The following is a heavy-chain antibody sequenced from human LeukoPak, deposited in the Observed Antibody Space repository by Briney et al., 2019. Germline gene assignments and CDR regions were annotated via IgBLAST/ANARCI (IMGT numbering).Heavy chain of an antibody. J-gene: IGHJ4*02. CDR3: TRPAPYHYDSSGYDVPTVDY. Sequence: GGSLRLSCAASGFTFSGSAMHWVRQASGKGLEWVGRIRSKANSYATAYAASVKGRFTISRDDSKNTAYLQMNSLKTEDTAVYYCTRPAPYHYDSSGYDVPTVDYWGQGTLVTVSS. CDR1: GFTFSGSA. D-gene: IGHD3-22*01. V-gene: IGHV3-73*01. CDR2: IRSKANSYAT.